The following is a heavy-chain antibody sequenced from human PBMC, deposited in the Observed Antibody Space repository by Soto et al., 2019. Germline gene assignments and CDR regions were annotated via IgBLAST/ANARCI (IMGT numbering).Heavy chain of an antibody. CDR2: IYHSGST. Sequence: QVQLQESGPGLVKPSGTLSLTCAVSSGSISSSNWWSWVRQPPGKGLEWIGEIYHSGSTNYNPSLKSRVTISVDKSKNQFSLKLSSVTAADTAVYYCARAARIAAAGRIYWYFDLWGRGTLVTVSS. V-gene: IGHV4-4*02. J-gene: IGHJ2*01. D-gene: IGHD6-13*01. CDR1: SGSISSSNW. CDR3: ARAARIAAAGRIYWYFDL.